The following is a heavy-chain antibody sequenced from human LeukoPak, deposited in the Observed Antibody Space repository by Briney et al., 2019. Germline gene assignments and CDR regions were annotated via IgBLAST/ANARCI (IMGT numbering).Heavy chain of an antibody. CDR1: GYAISSGYH. D-gene: IGHD1-7*01. V-gene: IGHV4-38-2*01. J-gene: IGHJ4*02. CDR3: ARGTTRLCPDY. CDR2: FYPGGST. Sequence: SETLSLTCVVSGYAISSGYHWGWIRQPPGKGLEWIGSFYPGGSTYYNPSLKSRVTMSVDTSKNQFSLNLSSVTAADTAVYYCARGTTRLCPDYWGQGTLVIVSS.